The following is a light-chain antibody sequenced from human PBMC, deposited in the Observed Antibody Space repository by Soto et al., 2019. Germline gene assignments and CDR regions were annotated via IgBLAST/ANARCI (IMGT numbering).Light chain of an antibody. CDR2: DAS. J-gene: IGKJ1*01. Sequence: DIQMTQSPSTLSASVGDRVTITCRASRSISDWLAWYQQKPGKAPELLIFDASSLKSGVPARFSGSGSGTEFTLTISRLQTDDVATYYCLQYSRHSWTFGQGTKVEIK. V-gene: IGKV1-5*01. CDR3: LQYSRHSWT. CDR1: RSISDW.